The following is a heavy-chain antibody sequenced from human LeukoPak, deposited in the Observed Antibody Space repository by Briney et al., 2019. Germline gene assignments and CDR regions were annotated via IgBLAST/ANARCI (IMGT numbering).Heavy chain of an antibody. V-gene: IGHV3-74*01. Sequence: PGGSLRLSCAASGFTFSSHWMHWVRQAPGKGLVWVSRINSDGSSTSYADSVKGRFTISRDNAKNTLYLQMNSLRAEDTAVYYCAKEIYGDYPSFDYWGQGTLVTVSS. D-gene: IGHD4-17*01. J-gene: IGHJ4*02. CDR1: GFTFSSHW. CDR3: AKEIYGDYPSFDY. CDR2: INSDGSST.